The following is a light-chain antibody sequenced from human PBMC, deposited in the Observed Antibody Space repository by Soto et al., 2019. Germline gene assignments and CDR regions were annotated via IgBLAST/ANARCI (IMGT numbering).Light chain of an antibody. Sequence: DIQMTQSPSTLSASVGDRVTITCRASQSISSWLAWYQQKPGKAPQLLIYDASSLESGVPSRFSGSGSGTEFTLTISSLQADDFATYYGQQYNSYPWTLGQGTKLEIK. V-gene: IGKV1-5*01. CDR1: QSISSW. CDR3: QQYNSYPWT. J-gene: IGKJ1*01. CDR2: DAS.